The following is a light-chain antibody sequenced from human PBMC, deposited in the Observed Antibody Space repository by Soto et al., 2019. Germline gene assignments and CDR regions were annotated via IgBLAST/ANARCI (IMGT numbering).Light chain of an antibody. Sequence: EIVWTQSPGTLSLSPGERATLACRASQSVSSSYLGWYQQKPGQAPRLLIYGASSRATGIPDRFSGSGSGTDFTLTISRLEPEDFAVYYCQQYGSSPTWTFGQGTKVEIK. CDR3: QQYGSSPTWT. CDR1: QSVSSSY. CDR2: GAS. J-gene: IGKJ1*01. V-gene: IGKV3-20*01.